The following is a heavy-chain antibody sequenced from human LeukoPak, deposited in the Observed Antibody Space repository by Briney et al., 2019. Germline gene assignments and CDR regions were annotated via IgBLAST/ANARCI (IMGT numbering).Heavy chain of an antibody. CDR1: GGTFSSYA. D-gene: IGHD4-11*01. Sequence: SVKVSCKASGGTFSSYAISWVRQAPGQGLEWMGGIIPIFGTANYAQKFQGRVTITADKSTSTAYMELSSLRSEDTAVYYCARPENSNYYYYYMDVWGKGTTVTVSS. CDR2: IIPIFGTA. CDR3: ARPENSNYYYYYMDV. V-gene: IGHV1-69*06. J-gene: IGHJ6*03.